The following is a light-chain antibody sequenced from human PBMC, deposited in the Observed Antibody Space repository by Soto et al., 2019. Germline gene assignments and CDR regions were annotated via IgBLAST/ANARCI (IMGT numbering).Light chain of an antibody. CDR2: DAS. CDR3: QQRSNWPLT. Sequence: PGERGTLACRASQSVSSYLAWYQQKPGQAPRLLIYDASSRAIGVAARFSGSGSGTDFTLTISSLEPEDFAVYYCQQRSNWPLTAGGGTKVEI. J-gene: IGKJ4*01. CDR1: QSVSSY. V-gene: IGKV3-11*01.